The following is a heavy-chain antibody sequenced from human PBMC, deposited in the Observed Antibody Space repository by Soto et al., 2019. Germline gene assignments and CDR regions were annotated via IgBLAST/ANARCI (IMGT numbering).Heavy chain of an antibody. CDR2: IYWDDDK. CDR1: GFSLTTSGVG. J-gene: IGHJ4*02. CDR3: AHRVLRAVFGLVTTTAIYFDF. V-gene: IGHV2-5*02. Sequence: QTTLNESGPTVVKPTETLTLTCTFSGFSLTTSGVGVGWVRQSPGKAPEWLAFIYWDDDKRYSTSLKSRLTITKDTSKNQVVLTLANVDPADTATYYCAHRVLRAVFGLVTTTAIYFDFWGQGTPVVVSS. D-gene: IGHD3-3*01.